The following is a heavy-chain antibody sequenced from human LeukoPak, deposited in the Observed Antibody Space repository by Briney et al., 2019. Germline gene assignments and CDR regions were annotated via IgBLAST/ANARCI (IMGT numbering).Heavy chain of an antibody. Sequence: PSETPALTCAVYGGSFSGYYWSWIRQPPGKGLEWIGETNHSGSTNYNPSLKSRVTISVDTSKNQFSLKLSSVTAAETAVYYCARKTTVTTGFDPWGQGTLVTVSS. J-gene: IGHJ5*02. V-gene: IGHV4-34*01. CDR1: GGSFSGYY. CDR3: ARKTTVTTGFDP. CDR2: TNHSGST. D-gene: IGHD4-17*01.